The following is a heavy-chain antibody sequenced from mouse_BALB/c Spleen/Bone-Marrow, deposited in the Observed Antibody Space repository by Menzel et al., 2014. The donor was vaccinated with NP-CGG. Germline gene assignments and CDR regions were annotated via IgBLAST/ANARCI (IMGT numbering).Heavy chain of an antibody. CDR3: ARDYGYPFAY. CDR2: INPYNDGT. Sequence: LVESGPELVKPGASVKMSCKASGYTFTSYVMHWVKQKPGQGPEWIGYINPYNDGTKYNEKFKGKATLTSDKSSSTAYMEPSSLTSEDSAVYYCARDYGYPFAYWGQGTLVTVSA. D-gene: IGHD1-2*01. J-gene: IGHJ3*01. CDR1: GYTFTSYV. V-gene: IGHV1-14*01.